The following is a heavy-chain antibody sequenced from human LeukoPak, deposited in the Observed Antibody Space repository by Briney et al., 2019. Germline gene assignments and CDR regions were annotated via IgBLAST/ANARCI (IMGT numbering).Heavy chain of an antibody. CDR2: LYPNSGDT. CDR3: ARGRNIEMTTMSGGSDY. Sequence: SVTVSCKASGYTFTDYYMHWVRQAPGQGGKWMGWLYPNSGDTNYAQKFQGRVSMTRDTSISTAYMDLSDLRSDDTAVYYCARGRNIEMTTMSGGSDYWGQGTLVTVSS. D-gene: IGHD5-24*01. V-gene: IGHV1-2*02. CDR1: GYTFTDYY. J-gene: IGHJ4*02.